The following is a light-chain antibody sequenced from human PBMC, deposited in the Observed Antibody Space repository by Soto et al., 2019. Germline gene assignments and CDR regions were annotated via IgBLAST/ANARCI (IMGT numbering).Light chain of an antibody. CDR2: DVS. V-gene: IGLV2-14*01. CDR3: SSYTISSTQV. Sequence: QSALTQPASVSGSPGQSITISCTGTSSDVGGYNYVSWYQQYPGKAPKLMIYDVSNRPSGVSNRFSGSKSGNTASLTISGLQAEDEADYYCSSYTISSTQVFGTGTKVTVL. J-gene: IGLJ1*01. CDR1: SSDVGGYNY.